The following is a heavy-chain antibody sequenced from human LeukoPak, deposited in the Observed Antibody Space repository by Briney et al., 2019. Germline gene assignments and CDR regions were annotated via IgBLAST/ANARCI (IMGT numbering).Heavy chain of an antibody. J-gene: IGHJ4*02. CDR1: GYSISSGYY. Sequence: SETLSLTCTVSGYSISSGYYWGWIRQPPGKGLEWIGSIYHSGSTYYNPSLKSRVTISVDTSKNQFSLKLSSVTAADTAVYYCARQHSSGYYRDPFDYWGQGTLVTVSS. D-gene: IGHD3-22*01. CDR3: ARQHSSGYYRDPFDY. V-gene: IGHV4-38-2*02. CDR2: IYHSGST.